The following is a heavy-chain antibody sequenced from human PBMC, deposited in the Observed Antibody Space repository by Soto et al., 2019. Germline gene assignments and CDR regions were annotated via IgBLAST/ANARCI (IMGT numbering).Heavy chain of an antibody. CDR2: IDPSDSYT. V-gene: IGHV5-10-1*01. Sequence: GESLKISCNGSGYSFTSYWISWVRQMPGKGLEWMGRIDPSDSYTNYSPSFQGHVTISADKSISTAYLQWSSLKASDTAMYYCARHPPAGLRYFDWLRDNWFDPWGQGTLVTVSS. D-gene: IGHD3-9*01. J-gene: IGHJ5*02. CDR1: GYSFTSYW. CDR3: ARHPPAGLRYFDWLRDNWFDP.